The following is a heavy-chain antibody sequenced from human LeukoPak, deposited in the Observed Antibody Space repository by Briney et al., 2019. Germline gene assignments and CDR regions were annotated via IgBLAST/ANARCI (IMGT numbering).Heavy chain of an antibody. CDR2: ISGSGGST. V-gene: IGHV3-23*01. J-gene: IGHJ4*02. CDR3: ARVGVRYSSSSPFDY. CDR1: GFTFSSYA. D-gene: IGHD6-6*01. Sequence: PGGSLRLSCAASGFTFSSYAMSWVRQAPGKGLEWVSAISGSGGSTYYADSVKGRFTISRDNSKNTLYLQMNSLRAEDTAVYYCARVGVRYSSSSPFDYWGQGTLVTVSS.